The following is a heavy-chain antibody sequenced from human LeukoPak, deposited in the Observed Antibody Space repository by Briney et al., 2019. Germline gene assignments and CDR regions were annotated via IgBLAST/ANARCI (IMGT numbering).Heavy chain of an antibody. CDR1: GGSFSGYY. V-gene: IGHV4-34*01. D-gene: IGHD2-2*01. CDR3: ARHLIVVVPAEIDY. CDR2: INHSGST. Sequence: SETLSLTCAVYGGSFSGYYWSWIRQPPGKGLEWIGEINHSGSTNYNPSLKSRVTISVDTSKNQFSLKLNSVAAADTAIYYCARHLIVVVPAEIDYWGHGTLVTVSS. J-gene: IGHJ4*01.